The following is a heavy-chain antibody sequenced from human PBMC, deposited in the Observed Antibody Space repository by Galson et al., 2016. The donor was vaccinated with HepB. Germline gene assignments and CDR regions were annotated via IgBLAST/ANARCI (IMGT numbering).Heavy chain of an antibody. V-gene: IGHV3-21*04. Sequence: SLRLSCAASGFTFRSYSMNWVRQAPGRGLEWVSAISGSASYLYYVDSLKGRFTISRDNAKNSLYLQMNSLRAEDTDVYYCARDLGYYRFEFWGQGPLLTVSS. CDR1: GFTFRSYS. J-gene: IGHJ4*02. CDR3: ARDLGYYRFEF. D-gene: IGHD3-3*01. CDR2: ISGSASYL.